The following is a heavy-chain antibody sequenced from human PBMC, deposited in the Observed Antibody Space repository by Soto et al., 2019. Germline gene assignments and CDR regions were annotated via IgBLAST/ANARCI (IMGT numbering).Heavy chain of an antibody. V-gene: IGHV4-31*03. J-gene: IGHJ4*02. CDR1: GGSISSGGYY. CDR2: IYYSGST. Sequence: SETMSLTCTVSGGSISSGGYYWSWISQHPGKGLEWIGYIYYSGSTYYNPSLKSRFTISVDTSKNQFSLKLSSVTAADTAVYYCARVYNWNYSLWGQGTLVTVSS. D-gene: IGHD1-1*01. CDR3: ARVYNWNYSL.